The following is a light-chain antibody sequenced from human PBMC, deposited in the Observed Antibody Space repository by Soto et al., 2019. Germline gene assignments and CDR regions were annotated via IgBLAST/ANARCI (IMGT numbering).Light chain of an antibody. CDR1: QGIRSY. CDR2: AAS. CDR3: QQLNSYPLT. Sequence: DIQLTQSPSFLSASVGDRVTITCRASQGIRSYLAWYQEKPGKAPNLLIYAASTLQSGVPSRFSGSGSGTAFTLTISSLQPEDFATYYCQQLNSYPLTFGGGTKVEIK. J-gene: IGKJ4*01. V-gene: IGKV1-9*01.